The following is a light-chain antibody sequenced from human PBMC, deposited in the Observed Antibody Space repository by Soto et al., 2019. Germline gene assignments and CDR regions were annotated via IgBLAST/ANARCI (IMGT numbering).Light chain of an antibody. CDR3: QRYGSSPT. CDR1: QSVSSSN. Sequence: EIVLTQSPGTLSLSPGERATLSCRAIQSVSSSNLAWYQQKPGQAPRLLIYGASSRATGIPDRFSGSGSGTDFTLTISRLEPEDFAVYYCQRYGSSPTFGQGTRLEI. J-gene: IGKJ5*01. CDR2: GAS. V-gene: IGKV3-20*01.